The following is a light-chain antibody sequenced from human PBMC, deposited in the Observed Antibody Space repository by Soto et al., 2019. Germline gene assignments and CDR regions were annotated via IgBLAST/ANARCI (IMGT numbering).Light chain of an antibody. J-gene: IGLJ1*01. CDR3: CSYAGFTTYV. Sequence: QSALTQPASVSGSPGQSITISCTGTSSDIGVYDLVSWYRQHPGKAPKLMIYGVSKRPSGVSDRFSGSKSGKTASLTISGLQAEDEADYYCCSYAGFTTYVFGSGTKVTVL. V-gene: IGLV2-23*02. CDR2: GVS. CDR1: SSDIGVYDL.